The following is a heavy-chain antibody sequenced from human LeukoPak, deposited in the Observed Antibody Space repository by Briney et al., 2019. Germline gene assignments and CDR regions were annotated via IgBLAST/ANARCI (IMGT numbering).Heavy chain of an antibody. Sequence: SGGSLRLSCAASGFNVGSYSMSWVRQAPGKGLEWVSHISDNYGPRYQPDLVKGRFTISRDTSKNMLFLQMNSLTVEDTNIYHCVTETSGHCDGGTCYSYHYFDYWGQGILVTVSS. CDR2: ISDNYGPR. CDR1: GFNVGSYS. J-gene: IGHJ4*02. V-gene: IGHV3-23*01. D-gene: IGHD2-15*01. CDR3: VTETSGHCDGGTCYSYHYFDY.